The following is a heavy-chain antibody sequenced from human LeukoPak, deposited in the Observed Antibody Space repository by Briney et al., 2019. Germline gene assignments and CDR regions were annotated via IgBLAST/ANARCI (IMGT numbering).Heavy chain of an antibody. J-gene: IGHJ4*02. CDR3: AREDCSGGSCYGGFDC. Sequence: SQTLSLTCAISGDSVSSNSAAWNWIRQSPSRSLEWLGRTYQRSKWYNDYALSVKSRITINPDTSKNQFSLQLNSVTPEDTAVYYCAREDCSGGSCYGGFDCWGQGTLVTVSS. CDR1: GDSVSSNSAA. CDR2: TYQRSKWYN. D-gene: IGHD2-15*01. V-gene: IGHV6-1*01.